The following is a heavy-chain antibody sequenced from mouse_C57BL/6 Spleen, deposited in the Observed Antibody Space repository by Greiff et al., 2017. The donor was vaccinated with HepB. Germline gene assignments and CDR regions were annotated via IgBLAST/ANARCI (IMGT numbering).Heavy chain of an antibody. CDR3: NYYGSSYNYAMDY. J-gene: IGHJ4*01. CDR2: IYPRDGST. D-gene: IGHD1-1*01. V-gene: IGHV1-78*01. CDR1: GYTFTDHT. Sequence: LVESDAELVKPGASVKISCKVSGYTFTDHTIHWMKQRPEQGLEWIGYIYPRDGSTKYNEKFKGKATLTADKSSSTAYMQLNSLTSEDSAVYFCNYYGSSYNYAMDYWGQGTSVTVSS.